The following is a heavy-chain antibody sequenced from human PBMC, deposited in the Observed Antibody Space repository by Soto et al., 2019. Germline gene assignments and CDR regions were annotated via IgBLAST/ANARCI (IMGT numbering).Heavy chain of an antibody. J-gene: IGHJ5*02. Sequence: PSETLSLTCSVSGGSISSGDYYWSWIRQPPGKGLEWIGYMFYTGTTYYNPSLKSRITISMDTSKNQFSLRLTSVTAADTAEYHCARVVRFFSSRSCRGRNWFDLWGQGTRVTVSS. CDR1: GGSISSGDYY. CDR2: MFYTGTT. CDR3: ARVVRFFSSRSCRGRNWFDL. V-gene: IGHV4-30-4*01. D-gene: IGHD2-2*01.